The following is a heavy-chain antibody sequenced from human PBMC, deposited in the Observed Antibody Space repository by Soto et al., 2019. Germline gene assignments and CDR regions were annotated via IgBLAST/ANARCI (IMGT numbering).Heavy chain of an antibody. V-gene: IGHV1-46*01. CDR1: VYTFTSYN. CDR2: INPSGGST. D-gene: IGHD3-3*01. CDR3: AREPRAFWSGYYKGYMDV. J-gene: IGHJ6*03. Sequence: ASLRVSCKASVYTFTSYNMHWVRQSPGQGLEWMGIINPSGGSTSYAQKFQGRVTITRDTSASTAYMELSSLRSEDTAVYYCAREPRAFWSGYYKGYMDVWDKATTVTVS.